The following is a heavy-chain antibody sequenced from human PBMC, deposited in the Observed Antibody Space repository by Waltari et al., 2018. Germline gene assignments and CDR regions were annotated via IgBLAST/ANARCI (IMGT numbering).Heavy chain of an antibody. Sequence: QVQLQESGPGLVKPSETLSLTCTVSGGSISSYYWSWIRQPPGKGLGWIGYIYYRGSTNYNPPLKSRVTISVDTSKNQFSLKLSSVTAADTAVYYCARVMRYYDSSGYYYAWYFDLWGRGTLVTVSS. CDR3: ARVMRYYDSSGYYYAWYFDL. CDR1: GGSISSYY. D-gene: IGHD3-22*01. V-gene: IGHV4-59*01. CDR2: IYYRGST. J-gene: IGHJ2*01.